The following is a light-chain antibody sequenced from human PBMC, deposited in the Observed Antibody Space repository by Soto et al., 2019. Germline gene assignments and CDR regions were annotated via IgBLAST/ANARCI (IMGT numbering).Light chain of an antibody. CDR3: QQYYSWPRT. V-gene: IGKV3-15*01. J-gene: IGKJ1*01. CDR2: YKS. Sequence: EIVVTQSPATLSVSPGERATLSCGASQSIRNSVAWYQQKPGQAPRLLIYYKSTRATGIPARFSGSGSETEFTLTISSLQSEDFAVYYCQQYYSWPRTFGQGTKVEIK. CDR1: QSIRNS.